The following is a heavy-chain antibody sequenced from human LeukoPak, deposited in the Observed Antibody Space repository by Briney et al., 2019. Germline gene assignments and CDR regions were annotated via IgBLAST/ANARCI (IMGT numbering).Heavy chain of an antibody. D-gene: IGHD2-21*02. CDR3: VREDTPATANY. Sequence: AGGSLRLSCAASGFTFANHAMSWVRQTAGKGLEWVSAISGGGDITYYADSVKGRFTISGDNSKDTLFLQMHSLRPGDTAVYYCVREDTPATANYWGQGTLVTISS. V-gene: IGHV3-23*01. CDR1: GFTFANHA. J-gene: IGHJ4*02. CDR2: ISGGGDIT.